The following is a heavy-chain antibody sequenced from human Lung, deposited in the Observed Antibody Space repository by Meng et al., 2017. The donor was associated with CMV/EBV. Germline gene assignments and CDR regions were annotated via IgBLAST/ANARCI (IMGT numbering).Heavy chain of an antibody. D-gene: IGHD3/OR15-3a*01. J-gene: IGHJ6*02. Sequence: SXXVSCKASGGSFRSYAFSWVRQAPGQGLEWMGGIIPIFATTNFAQKFQGKVTITTDESTSTVYMELRSLRSEDTAVYYCAVRGLAQGYWYGPDVWGQGTMVTAP. V-gene: IGHV1-69*05. CDR1: GGSFRSYA. CDR2: IIPIFATT. CDR3: AVRGLAQGYWYGPDV.